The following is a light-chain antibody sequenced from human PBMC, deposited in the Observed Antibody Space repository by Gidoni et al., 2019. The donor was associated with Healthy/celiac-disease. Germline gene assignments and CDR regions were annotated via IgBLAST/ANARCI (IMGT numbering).Light chain of an antibody. CDR2: QDS. CDR1: KLGDKY. V-gene: IGLV3-1*01. J-gene: IGLJ2*01. Sequence: SYELTQPPSVSVSPGQTASITCSGDKLGDKYACWYQQKPGQSTVLVIYQDSKRPSGIPERFSGSNSGNTATLTISGTQAMDEADYYCQAWDSSTLVFGGGTKL. CDR3: QAWDSSTLV.